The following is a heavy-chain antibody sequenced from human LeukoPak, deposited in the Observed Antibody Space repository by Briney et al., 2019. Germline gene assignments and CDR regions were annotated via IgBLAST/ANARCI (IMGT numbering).Heavy chain of an antibody. CDR2: INSDGTST. D-gene: IGHD1-1*01. Sequence: GGSLRLSCRASGLALRNYWIHWVRQAPGGGLVWVSRINSDGTSTSYADSVKGRFTISRDNARTPVYLQMNSLRDEDTAVYYCTRETLTLDAMDVWGQGTTVTVSS. V-gene: IGHV3-74*01. J-gene: IGHJ6*02. CDR1: GLALRNYW. CDR3: TRETLTLDAMDV.